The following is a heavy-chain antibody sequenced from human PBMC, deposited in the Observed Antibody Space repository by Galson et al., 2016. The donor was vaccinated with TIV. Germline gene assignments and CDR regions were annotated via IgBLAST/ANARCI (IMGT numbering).Heavy chain of an antibody. CDR2: IGGTGGST. V-gene: IGHV3-23*01. J-gene: IGHJ4*02. D-gene: IGHD5-18*01. CDR3: AKDRQWIPSSLDY. Sequence: SLRLSCAASGFRFNSYAMNWVRQAPGKGLEWVSSIGGTGGSTYYADSVKGRFTISRDSYKDTVYLQMNSLRAKDTAIYFCAKDRQWIPSSLDYWGQGILVTVSS. CDR1: GFRFNSYA.